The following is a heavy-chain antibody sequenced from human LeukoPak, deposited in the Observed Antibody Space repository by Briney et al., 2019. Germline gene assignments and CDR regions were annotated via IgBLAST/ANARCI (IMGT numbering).Heavy chain of an antibody. CDR2: SAYNGNT. D-gene: IGHD1-14*01. J-gene: IGHJ4*02. V-gene: IGHV1-18*01. Sequence: ASVKVSCKASGYTFTSYGISWVRQAPGQGLEWMGWSAYNGNTNYAQKLQGRVTMTTDTSTSTAYMELRSLRSDDTAVYYCARGETVNHDYWGQGTLVTVSS. CDR3: ARGETVNHDY. CDR1: GYTFTSYG.